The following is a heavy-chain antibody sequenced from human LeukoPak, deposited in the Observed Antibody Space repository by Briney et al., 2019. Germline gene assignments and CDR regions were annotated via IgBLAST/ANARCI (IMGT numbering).Heavy chain of an antibody. CDR2: INQDGSVK. J-gene: IGHJ4*02. CDR3: AASTGWFGDD. CDR1: GFTFSNYW. Sequence: GGSLRLSRVASGFTFSNYWMTWVRQAPGKGLEWVANINQDGSVKNYVDSVKDRFSISRDDAKNSLYLQMNSLRAEDTAVYYCAASTGWFGDDWGQGTLVTVSS. V-gene: IGHV3-7*01. D-gene: IGHD6-19*01.